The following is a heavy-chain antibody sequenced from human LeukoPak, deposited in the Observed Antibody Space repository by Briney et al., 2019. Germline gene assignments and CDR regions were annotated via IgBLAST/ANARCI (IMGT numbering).Heavy chain of an antibody. J-gene: IGHJ6*02. CDR1: GGSISTSSYY. V-gene: IGHV4-39*07. CDR2: INHSGST. D-gene: IGHD5-24*01. CDR3: ARGRRDGYRYYYYGMDV. Sequence: SETLSLTCTVSGGSISTSSYYWGWIRQPPGKGLEWIGEINHSGSTNYNPSLKSRVTISVDTSKNQFSLKLSSVTAADTAVYYCARGRRDGYRYYYYGMDVWGQGTTVTVSS.